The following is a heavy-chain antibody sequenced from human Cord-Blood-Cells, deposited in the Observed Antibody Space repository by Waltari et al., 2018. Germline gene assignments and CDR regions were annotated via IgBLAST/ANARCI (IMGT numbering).Heavy chain of an antibody. CDR3: ARVRSSWYWFDP. CDR2: IYYSGST. CDR1: GGSVSSGSYY. Sequence: QVQLQESGPGLVKPSETLSLTCTVSGGSVSSGSYYWSWIRQPPGKGLEWIGYIYYSGSTNYNPSLKSQVTISVDTSKNQFSLKLSSVTAADTAVYYCARVRSSWYWFDPWGQGTLVTVSS. D-gene: IGHD6-13*01. V-gene: IGHV4-61*01. J-gene: IGHJ5*02.